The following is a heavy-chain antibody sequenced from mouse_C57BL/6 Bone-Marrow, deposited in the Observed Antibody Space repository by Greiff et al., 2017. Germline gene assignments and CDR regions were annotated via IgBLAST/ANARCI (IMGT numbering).Heavy chain of an antibody. CDR3: AFTTVVALHWYFDV. CDR1: VYTFTSYW. Sequence: QVQLKQSGAELVMPGASVKLSCKASVYTFTSYWMHWVKQRPGQGLEWIGEIDPSDSYTNYNQKFKGKSTLTVDKSSSTAYMQLSSLTSEDSAVYYCAFTTVVALHWYFDVWGTGTTVTVSS. CDR2: IDPSDSYT. D-gene: IGHD1-1*01. V-gene: IGHV1-69*01. J-gene: IGHJ1*03.